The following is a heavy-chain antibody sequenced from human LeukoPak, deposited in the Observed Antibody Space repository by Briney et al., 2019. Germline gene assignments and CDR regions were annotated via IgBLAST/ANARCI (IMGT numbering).Heavy chain of an antibody. Sequence: SETLSLTCAVYGGSSSGYYWSWIRQPPGKGLEWIGEINHSGSTNYNPSLKSRVTISVDTSKNQFSLKLSSVTAADTAVYYCAGVTIFGVVHGGFDYWGQGTLVTVSS. CDR1: GGSSSGYY. J-gene: IGHJ4*02. D-gene: IGHD3-3*01. CDR3: AGVTIFGVVHGGFDY. V-gene: IGHV4-34*01. CDR2: INHSGST.